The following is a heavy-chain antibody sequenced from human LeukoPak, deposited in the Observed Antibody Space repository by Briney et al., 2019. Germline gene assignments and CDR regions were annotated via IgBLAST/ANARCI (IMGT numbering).Heavy chain of an antibody. CDR2: INPNSGGT. V-gene: IGHV1-2*02. Sequence: ASVKVSCKASGYTFTGYYMHWVRQAPGQGLEWMGWINPNSGGTNYAQKFQGRVTMTRDTSISTAYMELSRLRSDDKAVYYCARGGGWGSAPRFDPWGQGTLVTVSS. D-gene: IGHD7-27*01. CDR3: ARGGGWGSAPRFDP. CDR1: GYTFTGYY. J-gene: IGHJ5*02.